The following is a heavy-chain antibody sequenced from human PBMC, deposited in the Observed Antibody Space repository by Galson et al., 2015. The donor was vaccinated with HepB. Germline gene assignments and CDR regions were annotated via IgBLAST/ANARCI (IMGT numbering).Heavy chain of an antibody. CDR1: GFTFSRYT. CDR2: ISSSGGAI. Sequence: SLRLSCAASGFTFSRYTMNWVRQAPGKGLEWISYISSSGGAIFYADSVRGRFTISRDNAKSSLYLQMNSLRDEDTAVYYCVPGPEDFDIWGQGTMVTVSS. D-gene: IGHD1-14*01. CDR3: VPGPEDFDI. V-gene: IGHV3-48*02. J-gene: IGHJ3*02.